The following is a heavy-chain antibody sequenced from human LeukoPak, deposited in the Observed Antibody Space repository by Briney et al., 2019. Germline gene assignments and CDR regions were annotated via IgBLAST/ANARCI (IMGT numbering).Heavy chain of an antibody. Sequence: SETLSLTCTVSGGSMTSYYWTWIRQSPGQGLEWIGYMYYSGSTNYNPSLKSRVTISLDTSKNQFSLKLTSVTAADTAVYFCARGTYYSDSSGYSYYSYYYMDVWGKGTTVTISS. CDR3: ARGTYYSDSSGYSYYSYYYMDV. CDR2: MYYSGST. D-gene: IGHD3-22*01. V-gene: IGHV4-59*01. J-gene: IGHJ6*03. CDR1: GGSMTSYY.